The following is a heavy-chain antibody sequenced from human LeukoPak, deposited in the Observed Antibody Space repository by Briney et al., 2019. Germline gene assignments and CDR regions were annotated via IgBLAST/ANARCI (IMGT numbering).Heavy chain of an antibody. V-gene: IGHV3-23*01. CDR2: ISGSGGST. CDR1: GFTFSSYA. Sequence: TGGSLRLSCAASGFTFSSYAMSWVRQAPGKGLEWVSAISGSGGSTYYADSVKGRLTISRDNSKNTLYLQMNSLRAEDTAVYYCAKDHVNTMIVAHAFDIWGQGTMVTVSS. CDR3: AKDHVNTMIVAHAFDI. J-gene: IGHJ3*02. D-gene: IGHD3-22*01.